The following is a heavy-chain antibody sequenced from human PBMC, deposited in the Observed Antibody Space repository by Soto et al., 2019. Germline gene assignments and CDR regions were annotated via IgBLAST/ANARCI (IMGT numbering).Heavy chain of an antibody. CDR3: ARERSSGWYVDY. J-gene: IGHJ4*02. CDR2: MNPNSGNT. Sequence: QVQLVQSGAEVKKPGASVKVSCKASGYTFTSYDINWVRQATGQGLEWMGWMNPNSGNTGYAQKFQGRVTMTRNSSIRTAYMKLSSLRSEDTAVYYCARERSSGWYVDYWGQGTLVTVSS. V-gene: IGHV1-8*01. D-gene: IGHD6-19*01. CDR1: GYTFTSYD.